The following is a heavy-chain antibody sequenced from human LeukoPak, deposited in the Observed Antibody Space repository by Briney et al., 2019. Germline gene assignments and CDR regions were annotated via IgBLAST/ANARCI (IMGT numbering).Heavy chain of an antibody. V-gene: IGHV1-3*01. CDR3: ARGGFGSYQLYYFDY. Sequence: GASVKVSCKASGYTFTSYAMHWVRQAPGQRLEWMGWINAGNGNTKYSQKFQGRVTITRDKSASTAYMELSSLRSEDTGVYYCARGGFGSYQLYYFDYWGQGTLVTVSS. D-gene: IGHD1-26*01. CDR1: GYTFTSYA. CDR2: INAGNGNT. J-gene: IGHJ4*02.